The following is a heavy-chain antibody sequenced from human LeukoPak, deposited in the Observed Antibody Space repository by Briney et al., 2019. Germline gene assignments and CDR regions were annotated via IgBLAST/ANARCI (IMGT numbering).Heavy chain of an antibody. J-gene: IGHJ4*02. CDR1: GGTFSSYA. CDR2: IIPIFGTA. D-gene: IGHD3-3*01. V-gene: IGHV1-69*01. CDR3: ARLTIFGVANQETFDY. Sequence: SVKVSCKASGGTFSSYAISWVRQAPGQGLEWMGGIIPIFGTANYAQKFQGRVTITADESTSTAYMELSSLRSEDTAVYYCARLTIFGVANQETFDYWGQGTLVTVSS.